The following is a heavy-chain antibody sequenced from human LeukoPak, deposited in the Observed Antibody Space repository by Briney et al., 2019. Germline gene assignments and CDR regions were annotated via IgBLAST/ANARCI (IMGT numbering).Heavy chain of an antibody. V-gene: IGHV3-74*01. D-gene: IGHD1-26*01. J-gene: IGHJ4*02. CDR3: ARDIYSIAE. CDR2: IHSDGGTT. CDR1: GFTFSDYW. Sequence: GGSPRLSCVASGFTFSDYWIHWVRQAPGKGLVWVSLIHSDGGTTNYADSVKGRFTISRDNAKNTVYLQMNSLRVEDTAVYYCARDIYSIAEWGQGTLVTVSS.